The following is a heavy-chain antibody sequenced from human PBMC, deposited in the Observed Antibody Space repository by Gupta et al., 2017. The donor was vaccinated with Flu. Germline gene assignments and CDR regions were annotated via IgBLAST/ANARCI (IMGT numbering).Heavy chain of an antibody. CDR3: TIYGTDFSY. CDR2: IRSKANNYAT. Sequence: EVQLVESGGQLVQPGGPLKVSCAASGFNFSGTGMHWVRQTSGKGLEWVGRIRSKANNYATVYAASVKGRFTISRDDPKSTAYLHMNSLKTEDTAVYFCTIYGTDFSYWGQGTLVTVAS. V-gene: IGHV3-73*02. J-gene: IGHJ4*02. D-gene: IGHD3-3*01. CDR1: GFNFSGTG.